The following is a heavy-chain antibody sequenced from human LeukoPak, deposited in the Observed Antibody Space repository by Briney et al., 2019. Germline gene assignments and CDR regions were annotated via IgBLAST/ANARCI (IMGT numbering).Heavy chain of an antibody. J-gene: IGHJ6*02. Sequence: GGSLRLSCATSRFTPDDYAIHWVRQVPGKGLEWVSGIYWRSDGKGYADSVKGRFTISKDKAKNFLYLQMNSLRAEDTALYYCARDLLPGGADVWGQGTAVIVSS. D-gene: IGHD3-10*01. CDR1: RFTPDDYA. CDR3: ARDLLPGGADV. V-gene: IGHV3-9*02. CDR2: IYWRSDGK.